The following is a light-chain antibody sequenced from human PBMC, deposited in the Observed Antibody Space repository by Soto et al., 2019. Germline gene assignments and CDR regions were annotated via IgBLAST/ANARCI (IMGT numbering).Light chain of an antibody. Sequence: ALTQPASVSGSPGQSITISCTGTTSDIGTYSYVSWYQQHAGKAPKLIIYEVSHRPSGVSNRFSGSKSGSTASLTISGLQAEDEAHYYCCSSTGISTILFATGTKVTXL. V-gene: IGLV2-14*01. CDR1: TSDIGTYSY. CDR2: EVS. CDR3: CSSTGISTIL. J-gene: IGLJ1*01.